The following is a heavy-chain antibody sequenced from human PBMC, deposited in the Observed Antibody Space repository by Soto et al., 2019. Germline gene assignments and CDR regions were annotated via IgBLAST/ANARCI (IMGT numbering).Heavy chain of an antibody. Sequence: QVQLVQSGGEVKKPGASVRVSCKTSGYTFSNYDFSWVRQAPGQGLEWMGWVSNKNGVTNYAEKFRDRVTMSTDTSTNTIYMELRSLRSDDTAVYFCARERLNTGWYGFDYWGQGNQVTVSS. V-gene: IGHV1-18*04. CDR1: GYTFSNYD. CDR2: VSNKNGVT. CDR3: ARERLNTGWYGFDY. J-gene: IGHJ4*02. D-gene: IGHD6-19*01.